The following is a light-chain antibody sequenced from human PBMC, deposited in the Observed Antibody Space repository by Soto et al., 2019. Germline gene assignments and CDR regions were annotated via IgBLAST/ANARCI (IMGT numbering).Light chain of an antibody. CDR1: QSVSSY. CDR3: QQRSNWPAIT. V-gene: IGKV3-11*01. CDR2: DAS. J-gene: IGKJ5*01. Sequence: EIVLTQSPATLSLSPGERATLSCRASQSVSSYLAWYQQKPGQAPRLLIYDASNRATGIPDRFSGSGSGTDFTLTISRLEPKDFAVYYCQQRSNWPAITFGQGTRLEIK.